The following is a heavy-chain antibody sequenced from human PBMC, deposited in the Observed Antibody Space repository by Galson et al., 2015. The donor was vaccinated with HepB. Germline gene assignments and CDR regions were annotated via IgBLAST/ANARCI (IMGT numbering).Heavy chain of an antibody. CDR2: IIPILGIA. CDR1: GGTFSSYT. D-gene: IGHD4-17*01. Sequence: SCKASGGTFSSYTISWVRQAPGQGLEWMGRIIPILGIANYAQKFQGRVTITADKSTSTAYMELSSLRSEDTAVYYCARDRAVTTTYYYYGMDVWGQGTTVTVSS. J-gene: IGHJ6*02. V-gene: IGHV1-69*04. CDR3: ARDRAVTTTYYYYGMDV.